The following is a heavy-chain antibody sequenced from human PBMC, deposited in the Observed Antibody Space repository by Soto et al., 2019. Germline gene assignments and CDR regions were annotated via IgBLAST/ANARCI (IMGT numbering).Heavy chain of an antibody. D-gene: IGHD1-1*01. V-gene: IGHV3-23*01. J-gene: IGHJ4*02. Sequence: EVQLLESGGGLVQPGGSLRLSCAASGFTFSSYAMSWVRQAPGKGLEWVSAISGSGGSTYYADSVKGRFTISRNNSKNTLYVQMNSLRAEDTAVYYCAKRVLEGDYFDYWGQGTLVTVSS. CDR1: GFTFSSYA. CDR3: AKRVLEGDYFDY. CDR2: ISGSGGST.